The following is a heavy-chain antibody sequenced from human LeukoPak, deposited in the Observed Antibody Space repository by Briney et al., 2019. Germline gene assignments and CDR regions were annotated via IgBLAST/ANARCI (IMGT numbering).Heavy chain of an antibody. CDR3: ATAPYCSGGRCYPQDS. V-gene: IGHV3-33*01. D-gene: IGHD2-15*01. CDR1: GFTFSSYG. J-gene: IGHJ4*02. CDR2: IWYDGSNK. Sequence: PGRSLRLSCAASGFTFSSYGMHWVRQAPGKGLEWVAVIWYDGSNKFYADSVKGRFTISRDNSKNTLYLQMNSLRAEDTAVYYCATAPYCSGGRCYPQDSWGQGTLVTVSS.